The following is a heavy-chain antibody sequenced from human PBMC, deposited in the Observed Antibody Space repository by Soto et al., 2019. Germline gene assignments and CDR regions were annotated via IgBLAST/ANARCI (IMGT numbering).Heavy chain of an antibody. V-gene: IGHV1-3*01. J-gene: IGHJ4*02. D-gene: IGHD3-22*01. Sequence: GASVKVSCKASGYTFTSYDMHWVRQAPGQRLEWMGWINAGNGNTKYAQKFQGRVTITRDTSTSTVYMELSSLRFEDTAVYYCASSTYYYDSSGLYWGQGTLVTVSS. CDR2: INAGNGNT. CDR1: GYTFTSYD. CDR3: ASSTYYYDSSGLY.